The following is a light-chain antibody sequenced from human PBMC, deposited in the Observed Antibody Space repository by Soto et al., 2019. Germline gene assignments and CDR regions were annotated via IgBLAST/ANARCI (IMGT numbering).Light chain of an antibody. Sequence: EIVLTQSPATLSLSPGERATLSCRASQSVSKYLAWYQQKPGQAPRLLIHDASNRATGIPARFSGSGSGTVFTLTISILEPEDFGVYYCQQRSNWPQITFGGGTKVEIK. V-gene: IGKV3-11*01. CDR3: QQRSNWPQIT. CDR2: DAS. CDR1: QSVSKY. J-gene: IGKJ4*01.